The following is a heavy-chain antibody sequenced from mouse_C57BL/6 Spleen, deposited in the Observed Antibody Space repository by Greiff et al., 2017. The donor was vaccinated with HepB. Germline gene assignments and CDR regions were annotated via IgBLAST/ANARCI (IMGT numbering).Heavy chain of an antibody. V-gene: IGHV1-42*01. D-gene: IGHD1-1*01. J-gene: IGHJ2*01. CDR2: INPSTGRT. Sequence: VQLQQSGPELVKPGASVKISCKASGYSFTGYYMNWVKQSPEKSLEWIGEINPSTGRTTYNQKFKAKATLTVDKSSSTAYMQLNSLTSEDSAVYYCASYFYFDYWGQGTTLTVSS. CDR3: ASYFYFDY. CDR1: GYSFTGYY.